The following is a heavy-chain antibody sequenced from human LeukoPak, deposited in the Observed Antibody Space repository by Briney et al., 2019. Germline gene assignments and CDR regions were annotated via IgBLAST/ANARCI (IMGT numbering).Heavy chain of an antibody. V-gene: IGHV3-48*01. CDR2: ISSSSSTI. J-gene: IGHJ4*02. CDR1: GFTFSSYG. CDR3: ASWRYCSSTSCYSRDY. Sequence: GGSLRLSCAASGFTFSSYGMHWVRQAPGKGLEWVSYISSSSSTIYYADSVKGRFTISRDNAKNSLYLQMNSLRAEDTAVYYCASWRYCSSTSCYSRDYWGQGTLVTVSS. D-gene: IGHD2-2*01.